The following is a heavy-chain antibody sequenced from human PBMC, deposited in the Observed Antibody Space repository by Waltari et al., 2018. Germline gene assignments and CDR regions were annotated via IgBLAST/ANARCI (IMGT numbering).Heavy chain of an antibody. J-gene: IGHJ3*02. CDR3: AREYCGGDCFPRGAFDI. D-gene: IGHD2-21*01. CDR1: GFTCRGYS. Sequence: EVQLVESGGGLVKPGGSLRLSCEASGFTCRGYSLNGVRQAPGKGLEWVSSISSSSSYIYYADSVKGRFTISRDNAKNSLYLQMNSLRAEDTAVYYCAREYCGGDCFPRGAFDIWGQGTMVTVSS. CDR2: ISSSSSYI. V-gene: IGHV3-21*01.